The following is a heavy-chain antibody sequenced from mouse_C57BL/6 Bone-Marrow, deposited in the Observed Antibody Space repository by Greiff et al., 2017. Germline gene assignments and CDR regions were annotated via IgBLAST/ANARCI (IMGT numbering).Heavy chain of an antibody. J-gene: IGHJ3*01. V-gene: IGHV1-55*01. D-gene: IGHD3-1*01. CDR2: IYPGSGST. Sequence: VQLQQPGAELVKPGASVKMSCKASGYTFTSYWITWVKQRPGQGLEWIGDIYPGSGSTNYNEKFKSKATLTVDTSSSTAYMQLSSLTSEDSAVYYCARGGEHTRGYSPFAYWGQGTLVTVSA. CDR1: GYTFTSYW. CDR3: ARGGEHTRGYSPFAY.